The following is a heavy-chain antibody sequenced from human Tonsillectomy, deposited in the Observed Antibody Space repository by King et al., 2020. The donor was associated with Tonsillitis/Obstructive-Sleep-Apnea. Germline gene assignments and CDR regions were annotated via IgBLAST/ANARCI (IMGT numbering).Heavy chain of an antibody. CDR1: NYVFSSYG. Sequence: VQLVESGAEVKKPGASVKVSCKASNYVFSSYGITWVRQAPGQGLEWMGWISGFNGNTNYAQKTQGRVTMTIHTSTSTAYMELRSLRSDDTAVYYCARDDILTGTLSHWGQGTLVTVPS. V-gene: IGHV1-18*04. CDR2: ISGFNGNT. CDR3: ARDDILTGTLSH. D-gene: IGHD3-9*01. J-gene: IGHJ4*02.